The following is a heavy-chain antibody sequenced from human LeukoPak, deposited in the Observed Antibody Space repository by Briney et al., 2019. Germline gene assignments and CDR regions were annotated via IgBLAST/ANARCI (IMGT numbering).Heavy chain of an antibody. CDR2: TYYQSRWYN. J-gene: IGHJ4*02. Sequence: SQTLSLTCAISGDSVSSNSAAWSWIRQSPSRGLEWLGRTYYQSRWYNDYALSVKSRISIKSDTSKNQFSLQLNSVTAADTAVYYCARDIPSYYYDSSGLPPAMGFDYWGQGTLVTVSS. CDR1: GDSVSSNSAA. V-gene: IGHV6-1*01. D-gene: IGHD3-22*01. CDR3: ARDIPSYYYDSSGLPPAMGFDY.